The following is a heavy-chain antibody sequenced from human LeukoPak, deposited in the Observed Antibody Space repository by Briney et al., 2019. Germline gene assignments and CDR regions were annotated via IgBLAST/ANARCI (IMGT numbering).Heavy chain of an antibody. D-gene: IGHD2-15*01. Sequence: PGGSLRLSCAASGFTFSSYAMSWVRQAPGKGLEWVSAISGSGGSTYYAGSVKGRFTISRDNSKNTLYLQMNSLRAEDTAVYYCAKDRLYCSGGSCHKPDYYYYGMDVWGQGTTVTVSS. V-gene: IGHV3-23*01. CDR2: ISGSGGST. CDR3: AKDRLYCSGGSCHKPDYYYYGMDV. J-gene: IGHJ6*02. CDR1: GFTFSSYA.